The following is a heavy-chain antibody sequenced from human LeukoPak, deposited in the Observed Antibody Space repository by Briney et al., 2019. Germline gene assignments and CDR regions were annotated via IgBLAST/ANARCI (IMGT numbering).Heavy chain of an antibody. Sequence: GGSLLLSCAASGFTFISYAMSWVRQAPGRGLEWVSAISGSGGSTYYADSVKGRFTISRDNSKNTLYLQMNSLRAEDTAVYYCAKGYLRNYFDYWGQGTLVTVSS. V-gene: IGHV3-23*01. D-gene: IGHD2-15*01. CDR1: GFTFISYA. CDR3: AKGYLRNYFDY. J-gene: IGHJ4*02. CDR2: ISGSGGST.